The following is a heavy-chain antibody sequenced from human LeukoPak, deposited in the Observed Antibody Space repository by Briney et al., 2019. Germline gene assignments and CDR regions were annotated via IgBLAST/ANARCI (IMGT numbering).Heavy chain of an antibody. J-gene: IGHJ4*02. CDR1: GFTFRSYA. Sequence: PGGSLRLSCAASGFTFRSYAMHWVRQAPGKGLEWVAVISYDASNKYYADSVKGRFTISRDNSKNTLYLQMNSLRAEDTAVYYYAREHYGDYYFDYWGQGTLVTVSS. CDR3: AREHYGDYYFDY. D-gene: IGHD4-17*01. CDR2: ISYDASNK. V-gene: IGHV3-30-3*01.